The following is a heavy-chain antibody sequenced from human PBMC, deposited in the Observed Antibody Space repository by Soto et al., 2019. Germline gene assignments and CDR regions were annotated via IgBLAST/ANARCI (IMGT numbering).Heavy chain of an antibody. CDR3: ARAVEITTVRGVKGTFCYYSKGIDV. J-gene: IGHJ6*02. CDR1: GGSISSYY. V-gene: IGHV4-59*01. Sequence: SETLSLTCTVSGGSISSYYWSWTRQPPGKGLEWIGYSYYSGSTNYNPSLKSRGTISVDTSKNQYSLKLSSVTAADTAVYYCARAVEITTVRGVKGTFCYYSKGIDVFGQGTLVTVSS. D-gene: IGHD3-10*01. CDR2: SYYSGST.